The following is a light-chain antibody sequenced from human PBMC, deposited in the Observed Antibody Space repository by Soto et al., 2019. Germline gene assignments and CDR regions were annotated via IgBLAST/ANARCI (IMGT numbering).Light chain of an antibody. CDR3: QQYGRSPWT. J-gene: IGKJ1*01. V-gene: IGKV3-20*01. Sequence: EIVLTQSPGTLSLPPGERATLSCRASQSVSSSYLAWYQQKPGQAPGLLIYGASSRATGIPDRFSGSGSGTDFTLTISRLEPEDFAVYYCQQYGRSPWTFGQGTKVDIK. CDR2: GAS. CDR1: QSVSSSY.